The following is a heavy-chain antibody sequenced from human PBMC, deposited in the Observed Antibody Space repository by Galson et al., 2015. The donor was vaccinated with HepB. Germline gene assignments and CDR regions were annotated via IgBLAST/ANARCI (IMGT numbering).Heavy chain of an antibody. D-gene: IGHD5-12*01. V-gene: IGHV3-23*01. Sequence: SLRLSCAASGFTFSSYAMSWVRQAPGKGLEWVSAISGSGGSTYYADSVKGRFTISRDNSKNTLYLQMNSLRAEDTAVYYCAKEGFRALPSGYVTFDYWGQGTLVTVSS. CDR1: GFTFSSYA. CDR3: AKEGFRALPSGYVTFDY. J-gene: IGHJ4*02. CDR2: ISGSGGST.